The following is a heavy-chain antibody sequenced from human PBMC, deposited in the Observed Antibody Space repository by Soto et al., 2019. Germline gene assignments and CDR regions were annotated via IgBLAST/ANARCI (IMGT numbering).Heavy chain of an antibody. D-gene: IGHD2-8*01. CDR3: AKSPRYYTNGLCYPVYYFDY. CDR1: GFTFSSDA. CDR2: INGGGVST. J-gene: IGHJ4*02. Sequence: EVQLLESGGGLVQPGGSLRLSCAASGFTFSSDAMSWVRQAPGKGLEWVSGINGGGVSTYYAESVKGRFTISRDNSKNTVYMQMNSLRAEDTAVYYCAKSPRYYTNGLCYPVYYFDYWGQGSLVTVSS. V-gene: IGHV3-23*01.